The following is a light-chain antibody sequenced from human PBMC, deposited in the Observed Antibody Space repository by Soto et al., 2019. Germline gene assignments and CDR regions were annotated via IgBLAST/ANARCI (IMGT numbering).Light chain of an antibody. CDR3: SSYTSSTTLVV. Sequence: QSALTQTASVSGSPGQSITISCTGTSSDVGGYDYVSWYQQHPGKAPKLMISDVSHRPSGVSDRFSGSKSGNTASLTISGLQAEDGADYYCSSYTSSTTLVVFGGGTKLTVL. V-gene: IGLV2-14*03. J-gene: IGLJ2*01. CDR1: SSDVGGYDY. CDR2: DVS.